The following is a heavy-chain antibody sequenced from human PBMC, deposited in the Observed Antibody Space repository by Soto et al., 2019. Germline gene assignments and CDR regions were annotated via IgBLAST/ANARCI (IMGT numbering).Heavy chain of an antibody. Sequence: GASVKVSCKASGYTFTSYGISWVRQAPGQGLEWMGWISAYNGNTNYAQKLQGRVTMTTDTSTSTAYMELRSLRSDDTAVYYRVRGVGGRVVVVAATRDNWFDPWGQGTLVTVTS. V-gene: IGHV1-18*01. J-gene: IGHJ5*02. CDR3: VRGVGGRVVVVAATRDNWFDP. D-gene: IGHD2-15*01. CDR2: ISAYNGNT. CDR1: GYTFTSYG.